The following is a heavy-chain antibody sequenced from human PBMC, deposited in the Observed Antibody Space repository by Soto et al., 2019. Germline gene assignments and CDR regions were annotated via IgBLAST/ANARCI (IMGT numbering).Heavy chain of an antibody. J-gene: IGHJ4*02. D-gene: IGHD6-19*01. Sequence: GGSMRLSCAAAGFPFSSYGMHWVSKAPGKGLEWVAVISYDGSNKYYADSVKGRFTISRDNSKNTLYLQMNSLRAEDTAVYYCARDQNSSGWPPYYWGQGTLVTVSS. V-gene: IGHV3-30-3*01. CDR2: ISYDGSNK. CDR3: ARDQNSSGWPPYY. CDR1: GFPFSSYG.